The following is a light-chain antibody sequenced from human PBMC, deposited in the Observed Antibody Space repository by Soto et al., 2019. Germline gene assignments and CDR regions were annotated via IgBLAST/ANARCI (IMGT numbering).Light chain of an antibody. CDR2: EVS. CDR1: SSDVGGYNY. J-gene: IGLJ2*01. Sequence: QSALTQPASVSGSPGQSITISCTGTSSDVGGYNYVSWYQQHPGKAPKLMIYEVSNRPSGVSNRFSGSKSGNTASLTISGLQAEDEADYYCSSYASSSTRVLFGGGTQLTVL. V-gene: IGLV2-14*01. CDR3: SSYASSSTRVL.